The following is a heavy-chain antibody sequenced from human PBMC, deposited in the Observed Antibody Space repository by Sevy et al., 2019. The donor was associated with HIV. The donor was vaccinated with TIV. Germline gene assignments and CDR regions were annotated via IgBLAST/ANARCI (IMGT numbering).Heavy chain of an antibody. J-gene: IGHJ4*02. CDR1: GFTFSSYA. CDR2: ISYDGSNK. CDR3: ARDPTTVTTYDFDY. Sequence: GGSLRLSCAASGFTFSSYAMHWVRQAPGKGLEWVAVISYDGSNKYYADSVKGRFTISRDNSKNTLYLQMNSLRAEDTAVYYCARDPTTVTTYDFDYWGQGTLVTVSS. V-gene: IGHV3-30-3*01. D-gene: IGHD4-17*01.